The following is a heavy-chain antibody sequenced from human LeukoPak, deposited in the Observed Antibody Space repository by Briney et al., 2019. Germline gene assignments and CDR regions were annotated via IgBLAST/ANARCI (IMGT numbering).Heavy chain of an antibody. CDR2: IKQDGGEK. CDR1: GFTFSAYA. J-gene: IGHJ4*02. V-gene: IGHV3-7*04. CDR3: AREYYYGSGSYYNGY. Sequence: PGGSLRLSCEASGFTFSAYAMTWVRQTPGKGLEWVANIKQDGGEKYYVASVKGRFTISRDNAKNSLYLQMNSLRAEDTAVYYCAREYYYGSGSYYNGYWGQGTLVTVSS. D-gene: IGHD3-10*01.